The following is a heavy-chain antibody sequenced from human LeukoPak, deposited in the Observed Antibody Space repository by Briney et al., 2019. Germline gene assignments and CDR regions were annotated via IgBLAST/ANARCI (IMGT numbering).Heavy chain of an antibody. CDR1: GGSIRSSYYY. Sequence: SETLSLTCTVSGGSIRSSYYYWGWIRQPPGKGLEWIGSIYDSGSTYYNPSLKSRVTISVDTSRNQFSLKLSSVTAADTAVYYCAKTTTSNPYYFDYWGQGTLVTVSS. CDR2: IYDSGST. CDR3: AKTTTSNPYYFDY. D-gene: IGHD4-11*01. J-gene: IGHJ4*02. V-gene: IGHV4-39*01.